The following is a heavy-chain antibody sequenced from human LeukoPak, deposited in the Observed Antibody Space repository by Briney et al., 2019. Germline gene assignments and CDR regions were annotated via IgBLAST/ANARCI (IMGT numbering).Heavy chain of an antibody. V-gene: IGHV3-23*01. CDR3: AKALCGGGCYSLDY. J-gene: IGHJ4*02. CDR1: GFTFSSYA. CDR2: ISGSGGST. D-gene: IGHD2-21*02. Sequence: GGSLGLSCAASGFTFSSYAMSWVRQAPGKGLEWVSAISGSGGSTYYADSVKGRFTISRDNSKNTLYLQMNSLRAEDTAVYYCAKALCGGGCYSLDYWGQGTLVTVSS.